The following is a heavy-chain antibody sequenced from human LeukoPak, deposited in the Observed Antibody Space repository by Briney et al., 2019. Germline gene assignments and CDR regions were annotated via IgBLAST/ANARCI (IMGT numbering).Heavy chain of an antibody. V-gene: IGHV1-69*01. Sequence: SVTVSCKASGGTFSSYAISWVRQAPGQGLEWMGGIIPIFGTANYAQKFQGRVTITADESTSTAYMELSSLRSEDTAVYYCARSRHYYGSGRESGIYNWFDPWGQGTLVTVSS. J-gene: IGHJ5*02. D-gene: IGHD3-10*01. CDR1: GGTFSSYA. CDR3: ARSRHYYGSGRESGIYNWFDP. CDR2: IIPIFGTA.